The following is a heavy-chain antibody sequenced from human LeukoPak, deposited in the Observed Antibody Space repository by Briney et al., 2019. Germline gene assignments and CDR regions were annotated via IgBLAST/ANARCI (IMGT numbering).Heavy chain of an antibody. J-gene: IGHJ4*02. CDR1: GFTFSTYG. Sequence: GGSLRLSCAASGFTFSTYGMHWVRQAPGKGLEWVAVISFDANNKFYADSVKGRFTISRDNSKNTLYLQMSSLRPEDTAVYYCAKGGGTGYSSSWYSNWGQGTLVTVSS. CDR2: ISFDANNK. V-gene: IGHV3-30*18. D-gene: IGHD6-13*01. CDR3: AKGGGTGYSSSWYSN.